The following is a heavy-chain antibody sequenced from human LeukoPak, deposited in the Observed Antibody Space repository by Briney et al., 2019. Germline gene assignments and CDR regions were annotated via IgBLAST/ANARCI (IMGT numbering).Heavy chain of an antibody. D-gene: IGHD3-3*01. CDR1: GYTFTSYG. V-gene: IGHV1-18*01. CDR3: ARDRFLWGLGNWFDL. Sequence: ASVKVSCKASGYTFTSYGISWVRQAPGQGLEWMGWISAYNGNTNYAQKLRGRVIMTIDTSTTTAYLEMRSLTSDDTAVYYCARDRFLWGLGNWFDLWGQGTLVTVTS. J-gene: IGHJ5*02. CDR2: ISAYNGNT.